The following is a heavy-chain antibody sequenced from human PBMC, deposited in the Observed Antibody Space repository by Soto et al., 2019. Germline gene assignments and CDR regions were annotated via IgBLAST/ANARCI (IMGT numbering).Heavy chain of an antibody. D-gene: IGHD3-22*01. J-gene: IGHJ6*02. Sequence: GSLRLSCAASGFTFSGSAMHWVRQASGKGLEWVGRIRSKANSYATAYAASVKGRFTISRDDSKNTAYLQMNSLKTEDTAVYYCTRHLETGYYDSSGYYPGYYYYYGMDVWGQGTTVTVSS. CDR3: TRHLETGYYDSSGYYPGYYYYYGMDV. CDR1: GFTFSGSA. CDR2: IRSKANSYAT. V-gene: IGHV3-73*01.